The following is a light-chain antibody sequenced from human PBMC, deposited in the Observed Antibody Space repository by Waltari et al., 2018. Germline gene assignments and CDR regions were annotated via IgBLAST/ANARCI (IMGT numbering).Light chain of an antibody. J-gene: IGKJ4*01. Sequence: EIVMTQSPATLSVSPGERATLSCRASQSVGSNLPWYQQKAGQPPRLLIHGASTRATGIPARCSGSGSGTEFTLTISSLQSEDFALYSCQQYTSWPSFGGGTKVEIK. V-gene: IGKV3-15*01. CDR3: QQYTSWPS. CDR1: QSVGSN. CDR2: GAS.